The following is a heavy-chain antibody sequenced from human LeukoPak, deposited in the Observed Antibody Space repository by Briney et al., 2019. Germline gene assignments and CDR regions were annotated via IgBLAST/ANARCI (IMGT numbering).Heavy chain of an antibody. V-gene: IGHV5-51*01. CDR1: GYSFTNYW. CDR2: ILPGDSDT. CDR3: ARRRHADY. Sequence: GESLKISCEGSGYSFTNYWIGWVRQMPGRGLEWVAIILPGDSDTRYSPSFQGQVTISADKSISTAYLQWSSLKASDTAMYYCARRRHADYWGQGTLVTVSS. J-gene: IGHJ4*02.